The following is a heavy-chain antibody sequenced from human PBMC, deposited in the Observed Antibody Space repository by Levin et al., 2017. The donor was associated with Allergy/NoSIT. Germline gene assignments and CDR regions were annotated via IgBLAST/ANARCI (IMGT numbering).Heavy chain of an antibody. CDR2: ISSSSSTI. D-gene: IGHD6-13*01. CDR1: GFTFSSYS. CDR3: ARTRYSSSWYQDY. J-gene: IGHJ4*02. V-gene: IGHV3-48*01. Sequence: AASVKVSCAASGFTFSSYSMNWVRQAPGKGLEWVSYISSSSSTIYYADSVKGRFTISRDNAKNSLYLQMNSLRGEDTAVYYCARTRYSSSWYQDYWGQGTLVTVSS.